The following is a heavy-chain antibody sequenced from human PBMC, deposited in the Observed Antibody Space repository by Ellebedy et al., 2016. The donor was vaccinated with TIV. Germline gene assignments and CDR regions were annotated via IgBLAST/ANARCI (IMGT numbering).Heavy chain of an antibody. J-gene: IGHJ4*02. D-gene: IGHD1-26*01. CDR3: AKIVGAMYFDY. Sequence: GGSLRLXXAASGFTFSSYWMSWVRQAPGKGLEWVANIKQDGSEKYYVDSVKGRFTISRDNSKNTLYLQMNSLRAEDTAVYYCAKIVGAMYFDYWGQGTLVTVSS. CDR2: IKQDGSEK. CDR1: GFTFSSYW. V-gene: IGHV3-7*03.